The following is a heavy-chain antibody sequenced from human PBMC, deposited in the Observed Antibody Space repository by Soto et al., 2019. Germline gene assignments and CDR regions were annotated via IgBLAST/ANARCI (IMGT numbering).Heavy chain of an antibody. CDR1: GFTFSSYS. V-gene: IGHV3-21*01. J-gene: IGHJ4*02. CDR2: ISSSSSYI. D-gene: IGHD5-12*01. Sequence: EVQLVESGGGLVKPGGSLRLSCAASGFTFSSYSMNWVRQALGKGLEWVSSISSSSSYIYYADLVKGRFTISRDNAKNSLYLQMNSLRAEDTAVYYCARGRRCGSDSQDFWGQGTLVTGSS. CDR3: ARGRRCGSDSQDF.